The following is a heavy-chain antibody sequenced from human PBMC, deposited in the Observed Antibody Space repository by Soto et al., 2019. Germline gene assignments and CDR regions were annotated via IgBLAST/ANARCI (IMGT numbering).Heavy chain of an antibody. CDR1: GYTFTNFE. V-gene: IGHV1-8*02. J-gene: IGHJ6*02. CDR2: TNTKTPHT. D-gene: IGHD2-21*01. Sequence: ASVQVSCKASGYTFTNFENILLRQATGQGPEWMGWTNTKTPHTDHVQKFQGRDTRTSNASIVTAFMELSSLSYEYTAVYYSTRGRRCGPWGQGTTVTVSS. CDR3: TRGRRCGP.